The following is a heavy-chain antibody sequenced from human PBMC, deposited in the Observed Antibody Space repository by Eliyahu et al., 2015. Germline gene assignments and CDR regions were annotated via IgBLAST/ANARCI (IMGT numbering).Heavy chain of an antibody. V-gene: IGHV2-5*02. Sequence: QITLKESGPTLVKPTQTLTLTCTFSGFSLSTSGVGVGWIRQPPGKALEWLALIYWDDDKRYSPSLKSRLTITKDTSKNQVVLTMTNMDPVDTATYYCAHSRGNVLRYFDWFPTYANYYYGMDVWGQGTTVTVSS. CDR3: AHSRGNVLRYFDWFPTYANYYYGMDV. J-gene: IGHJ6*02. D-gene: IGHD3-9*01. CDR2: IYWDDDK. CDR1: GFSLSTSGVG.